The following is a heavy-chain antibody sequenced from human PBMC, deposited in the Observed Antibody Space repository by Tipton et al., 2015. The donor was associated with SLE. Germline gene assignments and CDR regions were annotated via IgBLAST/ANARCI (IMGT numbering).Heavy chain of an antibody. Sequence: TLSLTCTVSGGSISSYYWSWIRQPPGKGLEWIGYIYYSGSTNYNPSLKSRVTISVDTSKNQSSLKLSSVTAADTAVYYCARGLYCSGGSCYYFDYWGQGTLVTVSS. D-gene: IGHD2-15*01. CDR3: ARGLYCSGGSCYYFDY. CDR2: IYYSGST. CDR1: GGSISSYY. J-gene: IGHJ4*02. V-gene: IGHV4-59*01.